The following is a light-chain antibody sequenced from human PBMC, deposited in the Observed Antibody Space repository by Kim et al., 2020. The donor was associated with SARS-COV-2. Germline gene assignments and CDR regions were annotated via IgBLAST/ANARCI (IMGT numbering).Light chain of an antibody. V-gene: IGLV2-11*01. Sequence: QSALTQPRSVSGSPGQSVTISCTGTSNDVAVYDYVSWYQQHPGKAPKLLIYVVNKRPSGVPDRFSGSKSGNTASLTISGLQADDEADYYCCSYAGSKTWLFGGGTQVTVL. CDR3: CSYAGSKTWL. CDR1: SNDVAVYDY. CDR2: VVN. J-gene: IGLJ3*02.